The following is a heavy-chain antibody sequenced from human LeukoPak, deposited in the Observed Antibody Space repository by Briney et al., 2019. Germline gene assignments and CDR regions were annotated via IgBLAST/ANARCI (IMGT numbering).Heavy chain of an antibody. V-gene: IGHV3-30*04. CDR2: ISYDGSNE. CDR3: ARDSKIVGATFRSYHYMDV. D-gene: IGHD1-26*01. CDR1: GFTFSSHV. J-gene: IGHJ6*03. Sequence: GGSLRLSCAASGFTFSSHVMHWVRQAPGKGLEWVAIISYDGSNEYYADSVKGRFTISRDNSKNTLYLQMNSLRAADTAVYYCARDSKIVGATFRSYHYMDVWGKGTAVTVSS.